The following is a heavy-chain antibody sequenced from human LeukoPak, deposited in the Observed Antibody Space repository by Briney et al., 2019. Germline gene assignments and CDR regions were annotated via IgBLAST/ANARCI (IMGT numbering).Heavy chain of an antibody. J-gene: IGHJ6*02. CDR1: GYTFTSYG. Sequence: ASVKVSCKASGYTFTSYGCSWVRQAPGQGLEWMGWISAYNGNTNYAQKLQGRVTMTTDTSTSTAYMELGSLRSDDTAVYYCARGSSSSTYYYYYYGMDVWGQGTTVTVSS. CDR2: ISAYNGNT. CDR3: ARGSSSSTYYYYYYGMDV. V-gene: IGHV1-18*01. D-gene: IGHD6-6*01.